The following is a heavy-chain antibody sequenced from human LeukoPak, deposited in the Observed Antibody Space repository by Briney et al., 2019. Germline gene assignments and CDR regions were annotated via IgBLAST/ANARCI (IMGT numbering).Heavy chain of an antibody. CDR3: ARGLLGVVPAAIWRY. CDR1: GYTFTGYY. Sequence: ASVKVSCKASGYTFTGYYMHWVRQAPGQGLEWMGWINPNSGGTNYAQKYQGRVTMTRDTSISTAYMELSGLRSDDTAVYYCARGLLGVVPAAIWRYWGQGTLVTVSS. J-gene: IGHJ4*02. D-gene: IGHD2-2*01. CDR2: INPNSGGT. V-gene: IGHV1-2*02.